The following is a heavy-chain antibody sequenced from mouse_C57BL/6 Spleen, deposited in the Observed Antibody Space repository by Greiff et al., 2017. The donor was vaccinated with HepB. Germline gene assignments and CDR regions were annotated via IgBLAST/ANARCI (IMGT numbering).Heavy chain of an antibody. Sequence: QVQLQQPGAELVKPGASVKMSCKASGYTFTSYWITWVKQRPGQGLEWMGDLYPGSGSTNYNEQFKSKATMTVETSSSTAYMQLSSLTSEDSAVYYCARTYTTVLDYWGQGTSVTVSS. D-gene: IGHD1-1*01. CDR3: ARTYTTVLDY. CDR1: GYTFTSYW. CDR2: LYPGSGST. J-gene: IGHJ4*01. V-gene: IGHV1-55*01.